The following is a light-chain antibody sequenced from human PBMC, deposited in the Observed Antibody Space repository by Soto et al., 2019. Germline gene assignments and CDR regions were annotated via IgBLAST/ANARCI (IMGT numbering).Light chain of an antibody. Sequence: EIVLTQSPGTLSLSPGERATLSCRASQSVSSTYLAWYQQKPGQAPRLLIYGASSRATGIPDRFSGSGSGTDFILTISRLELEDVAMYYCQQYGSSWTFGQGTKVEIK. CDR3: QQYGSSWT. CDR1: QSVSSTY. CDR2: GAS. J-gene: IGKJ1*01. V-gene: IGKV3-20*01.